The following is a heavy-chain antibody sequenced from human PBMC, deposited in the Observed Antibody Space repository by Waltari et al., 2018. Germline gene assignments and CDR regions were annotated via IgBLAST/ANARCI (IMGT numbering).Heavy chain of an antibody. CDR1: GFTVSSNY. V-gene: IGHV3-66*02. CDR3: ASGVDSSRWYVNYYYYGMDV. J-gene: IGHJ6*02. CDR2: IYSGGST. D-gene: IGHD6-13*01. Sequence: EVQLVESGGGLVQPGGSLRLSCAASGFTVSSNYMSWVRQAPGKGLEWVSGIYSGGSTYYADAVKGRFTIARDNSKNTLYLQMNSLRAEDTAVYYCASGVDSSRWYVNYYYYGMDVWGQGTTVTVSS.